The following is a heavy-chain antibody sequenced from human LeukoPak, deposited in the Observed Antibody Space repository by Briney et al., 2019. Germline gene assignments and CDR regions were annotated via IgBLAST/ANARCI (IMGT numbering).Heavy chain of an antibody. V-gene: IGHV3-11*04. CDR2: ISSSSSTI. CDR1: GFTFSDYY. J-gene: IGHJ3*02. Sequence: GGSLRLSCATSGFTFSDYYMSWIRQAPGKGLEWVSYISSSSSTIHYADSVKSRFTISRDNDKKSLYLQMNSLRVEDTAVYYCARDTHYYGSGSLAFDIWGQGTMATVSS. D-gene: IGHD3-10*01. CDR3: ARDTHYYGSGSLAFDI.